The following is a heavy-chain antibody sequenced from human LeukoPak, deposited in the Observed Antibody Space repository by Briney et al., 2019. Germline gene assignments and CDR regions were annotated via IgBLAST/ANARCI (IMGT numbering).Heavy chain of an antibody. Sequence: PSETLSLTCTVSGASISTYYWNWIRQPPGKGLEWIGYIYYSGSTNYNPSLKSRVTISVDTSKKQFSLKLSSVTAADTAVYYCASLQYYFDYWGQGTLVTVSS. J-gene: IGHJ4*02. CDR3: ASLQYYFDY. CDR1: GASISTYY. V-gene: IGHV4-59*01. CDR2: IYYSGST. D-gene: IGHD4-11*01.